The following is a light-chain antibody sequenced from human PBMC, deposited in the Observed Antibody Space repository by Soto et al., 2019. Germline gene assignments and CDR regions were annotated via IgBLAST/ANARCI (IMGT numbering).Light chain of an antibody. J-gene: IGLJ1*01. V-gene: IGLV2-14*01. CDR1: SSDVGGYIY. CDR3: SSYTSSSTLV. CDR2: EVS. Sequence: QSVLTQPASVSGSPGQSITISCTGTSSDVGGYIYVSWYQQHPGKAPKLMIYEVSNRPSGVSSRFSGSKSGNTASLTISGLQAEDEADYYCSSYTSSSTLVFGAGTKLTVL.